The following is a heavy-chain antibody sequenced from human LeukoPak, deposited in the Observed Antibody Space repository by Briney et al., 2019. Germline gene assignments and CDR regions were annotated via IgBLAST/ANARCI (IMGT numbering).Heavy chain of an antibody. J-gene: IGHJ4*02. D-gene: IGHD3-22*01. CDR1: GYTLTELS. CDR2: FDPEDGET. Sequence: ASVKVSCKVSGYTLTELSMHWVRQAPGKGLEWMGGFDPEDGETIYAQKFQGRVTMTEDTSTDTAYMELSSLRSEDTAVYYCAKDRPDYYDSSGYYVNFDYWGQGTLVTVSS. V-gene: IGHV1-24*01. CDR3: AKDRPDYYDSSGYYVNFDY.